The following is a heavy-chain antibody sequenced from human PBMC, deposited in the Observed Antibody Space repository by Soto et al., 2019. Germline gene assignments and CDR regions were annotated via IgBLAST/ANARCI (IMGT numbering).Heavy chain of an antibody. J-gene: IGHJ5*02. D-gene: IGHD1-20*01. CDR2: IKQDGSET. CDR1: GFTFSRYW. V-gene: IGHV3-7*01. CDR3: ARGTDNWTSSYNRLDP. Sequence: PGGSLRLSCVASGFTFSRYWMSWVRQAPGKGLEWVANIKQDGSETSYADSMKGRFTISRDNARNSVFLEMNSLRVEDTAVYYCARGTDNWTSSYNRLDPWGQG.